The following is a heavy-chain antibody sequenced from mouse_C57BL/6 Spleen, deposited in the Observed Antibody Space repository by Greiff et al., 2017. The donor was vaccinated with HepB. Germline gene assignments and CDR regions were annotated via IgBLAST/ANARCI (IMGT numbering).Heavy chain of an antibody. CDR3: ARGEEIYYGNYDYAMDY. Sequence: QVQLQQSGAELVKPGASVKLSCKASGYTFTSYWMHWVKQRPGRGLEWIGRIDPNSGGTKYNEKFKSKATLTVDKPSSTAYMQLSSLTSEDSAVYYCARGEEIYYGNYDYAMDYWGQGTSVTVSS. D-gene: IGHD2-1*01. J-gene: IGHJ4*01. V-gene: IGHV1-72*01. CDR2: IDPNSGGT. CDR1: GYTFTSYW.